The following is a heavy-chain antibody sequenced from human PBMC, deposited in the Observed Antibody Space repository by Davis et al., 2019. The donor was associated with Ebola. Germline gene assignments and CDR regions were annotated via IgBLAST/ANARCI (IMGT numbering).Heavy chain of an antibody. J-gene: IGHJ6*02. CDR1: GFTFSSYA. Sequence: PGGSLRLSCAASGFTFSSYAMSWVRQAPGKGLVWVSRINSAGSSTTYADSVKGRFTISRDNSKNTQYLQMNSLRAEDTAVYYCARDRAQMMVYAIRYYYYGMDVWGQGTTVTVSS. V-gene: IGHV3-74*01. CDR3: ARDRAQMMVYAIRYYYYGMDV. CDR2: INSAGSST. D-gene: IGHD2-8*01.